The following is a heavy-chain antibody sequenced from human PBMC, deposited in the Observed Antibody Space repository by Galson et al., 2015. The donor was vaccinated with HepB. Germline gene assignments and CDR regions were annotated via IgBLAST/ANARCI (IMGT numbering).Heavy chain of an antibody. V-gene: IGHV3-23*01. Sequence: SLRLSCAVSGFTFSSYAMSWVRQAPGKGLEWVSAISGSGGSTYYADSVKGRFTISRDNSKNTLYLQMNSLRAEDTAVYYCAKRDGYNWLANDYWGQGTLVTVSS. D-gene: IGHD5-24*01. J-gene: IGHJ4*02. CDR2: ISGSGGST. CDR1: GFTFSSYA. CDR3: AKRDGYNWLANDY.